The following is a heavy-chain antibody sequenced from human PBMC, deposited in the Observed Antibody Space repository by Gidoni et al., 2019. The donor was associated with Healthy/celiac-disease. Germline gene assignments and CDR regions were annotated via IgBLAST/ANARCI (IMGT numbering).Heavy chain of an antibody. CDR1: GGTFSSYA. J-gene: IGHJ6*02. V-gene: IGHV1-69*01. CDR3: ARLWVAPKAPLYYYYGMDV. CDR2: IIPIFGTA. D-gene: IGHD2-21*01. Sequence: QVQLVQSGAEVKKPGSSVKVSCKASGGTFSSYALSWVRQAPGQGLEWMGGIIPIFGTANYAQKFQGRVTITADESTSTAYMELSSLRSEDTAVYYCARLWVAPKAPLYYYYGMDVWGQGTTVTVSS.